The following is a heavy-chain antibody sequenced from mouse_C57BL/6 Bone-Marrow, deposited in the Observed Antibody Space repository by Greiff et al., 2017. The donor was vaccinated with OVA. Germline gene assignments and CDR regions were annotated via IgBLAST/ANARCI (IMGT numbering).Heavy chain of an antibody. V-gene: IGHV3-6*01. Sequence: EVQLVESGPGLVKPSQSLSLTCSVTGYSITSGYYWNWIRQFPGNKLEWMGYISYDGSNNYNPSLKNRISITRDTSKNQFFLKLNSVTTEDTATYYCARGTYGSSSYYYAMDYWGQGTSVTVSS. CDR3: ARGTYGSSSYYYAMDY. J-gene: IGHJ4*01. CDR1: GYSITSGYY. CDR2: ISYDGSN. D-gene: IGHD1-1*01.